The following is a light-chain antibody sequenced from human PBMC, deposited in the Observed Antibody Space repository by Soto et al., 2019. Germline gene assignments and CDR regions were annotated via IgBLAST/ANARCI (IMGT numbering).Light chain of an antibody. CDR2: GAS. J-gene: IGKJ1*01. Sequence: EIVMTQSPATLSVSPGERASLSCRASQSGSSNLAWYQQKPGQAPRLLIYGASTRATGIPARFSGSGSGTEFTLTISSLQSGDVAVYYCQQYDTWPPGTFGQGTKVEIK. CDR1: QSGSSN. CDR3: QQYDTWPPGT. V-gene: IGKV3-15*01.